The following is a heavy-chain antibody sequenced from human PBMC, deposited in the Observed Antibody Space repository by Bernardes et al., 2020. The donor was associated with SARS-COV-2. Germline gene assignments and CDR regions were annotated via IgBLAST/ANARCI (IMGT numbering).Heavy chain of an antibody. CDR1: GFSPSSYW. J-gene: IGHJ6*02. V-gene: IGHV3-7*01. CDR2: IKQDGREK. Sequence: GGAPRHSPAAPGFSPSSYWMSWVRPAPGKGVEWVAKIKQDGREKYNVDSVKGRFTISRDNAKNSLYLQMNSLRAEDTAVYYCARESGIAVAGTRYYYGMDVCGQEATVTVSS. D-gene: IGHD6-19*01. CDR3: ARESGIAVAGTRYYYGMDV.